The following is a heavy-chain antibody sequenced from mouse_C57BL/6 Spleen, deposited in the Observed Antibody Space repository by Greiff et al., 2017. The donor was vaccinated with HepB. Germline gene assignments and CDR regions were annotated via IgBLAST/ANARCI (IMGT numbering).Heavy chain of an antibody. D-gene: IGHD2-2*01. J-gene: IGHJ2*01. CDR1: GYTFTDYY. CDR3: ARNGYYLDY. Sequence: EVQLQQSGPELVKPGASVKISCKASGYTFTDYYMNWVKQSHGKSLEWIGDINPNNGGTSYNQKFKGKATLTVDKSSSTAYMELRSLTSEDSAVYYCARNGYYLDYWGHGTTLTVSS. CDR2: INPNNGGT. V-gene: IGHV1-26*01.